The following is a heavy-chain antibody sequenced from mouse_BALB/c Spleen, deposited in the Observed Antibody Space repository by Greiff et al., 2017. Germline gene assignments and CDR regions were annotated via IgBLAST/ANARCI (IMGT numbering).Heavy chain of an antibody. CDR2: ISSGSSTI. CDR1: GFTFSSFG. J-gene: IGHJ3*01. D-gene: IGHD1-1*01. CDR3: ARSYGSRGFAY. Sequence: EVMLVESGGGLVQPGGSRKLSCAASGFTFSSFGMHWVRQAPEKGLEWVAYISSGSSTIYYADTVKGRFTISRDNPKNTLFLQMTSLRSEDTAMYYCARSYGSRGFAYWGQGTLVTVSA. V-gene: IGHV5-17*02.